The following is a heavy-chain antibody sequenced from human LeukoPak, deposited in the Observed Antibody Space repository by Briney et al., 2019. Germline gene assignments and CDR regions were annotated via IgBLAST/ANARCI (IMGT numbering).Heavy chain of an antibody. Sequence: PSETLSLTCTVSGGSVSSGDYYWSWIRQPPGKGLEWIGYIYYSGSTYYNPSLKSRVTISVDTSKNQFSLKLSSVTAADTAVYYCARVRRQQLVLLAIYYYYGMDVWGQGTTVTVSS. V-gene: IGHV4-30-4*01. D-gene: IGHD6-13*01. J-gene: IGHJ6*02. CDR2: IYYSGST. CDR3: ARVRRQQLVLLAIYYYYGMDV. CDR1: GGSVSSGDYY.